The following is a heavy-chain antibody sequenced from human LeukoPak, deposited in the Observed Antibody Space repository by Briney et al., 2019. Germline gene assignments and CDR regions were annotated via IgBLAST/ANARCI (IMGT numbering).Heavy chain of an antibody. D-gene: IGHD6-19*01. J-gene: IGHJ4*02. CDR3: ASDRRYSSGRWDYYFDY. CDR2: INHSGGT. V-gene: IGHV4-34*01. CDR1: GGSFSSYY. Sequence: SETLSLTCAVYGGSFSSYYWGWIRQPPGKGLEWIGEINHSGGTNYNPSLKSRVAISVDTPKNQFSLKLSSVTAADTAVYYCASDRRYSSGRWDYYFDYWGQGTLVTVSS.